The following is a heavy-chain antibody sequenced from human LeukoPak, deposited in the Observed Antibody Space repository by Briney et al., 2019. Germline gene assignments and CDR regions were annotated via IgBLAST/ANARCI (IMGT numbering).Heavy chain of an antibody. CDR1: GFTFSTYG. J-gene: IGHJ4*02. Sequence: GRSLRLSCAASGFTFSTYGMHWVRQAPGKGLEWVAVIWYDGSNKYYADSVKGRFTISRDNSKNTLYLQMNSLRAEDTAVYYCARRGPGGELDYWGQGTLVTVSS. D-gene: IGHD3-16*01. V-gene: IGHV3-33*08. CDR3: ARRGPGGELDY. CDR2: IWYDGSNK.